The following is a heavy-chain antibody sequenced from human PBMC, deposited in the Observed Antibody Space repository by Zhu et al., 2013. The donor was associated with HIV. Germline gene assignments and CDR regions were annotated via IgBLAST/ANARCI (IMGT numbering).Heavy chain of an antibody. D-gene: IGHD6-13*01. CDR1: GGSFSGYY. CDR3: ARERNSSSWPYGMDV. V-gene: IGHV4-34*01. Sequence: QVQLQQWGAGLLKPSETLSLTCAVYGGSFSGYYWSWIRQPPGKGLEWIGEINHSGSTNYNPSLKSRVTISVDTSKNQFSLKLSSVTAADTAVYYCARERNSSSWPYGMDVWGPRDHGHRLL. J-gene: IGHJ6*01. CDR2: INHSGST.